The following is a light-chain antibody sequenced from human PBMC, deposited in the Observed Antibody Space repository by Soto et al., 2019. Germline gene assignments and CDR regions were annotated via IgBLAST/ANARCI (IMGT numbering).Light chain of an antibody. V-gene: IGKV3-20*01. Sequence: ENVLTQSPGTLSLSPGERATLSCRASQSVSSNYLAWYQQKPGQAPRLLVYGASSRATGIPDRFSGSGSGTDFTLTISRLEPEDFAVYYCQQYGRSPFTFGPGTKVDIK. CDR3: QQYGRSPFT. J-gene: IGKJ3*01. CDR1: QSVSSNY. CDR2: GAS.